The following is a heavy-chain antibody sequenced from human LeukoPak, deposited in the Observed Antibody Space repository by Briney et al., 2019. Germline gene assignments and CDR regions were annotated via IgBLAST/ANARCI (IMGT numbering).Heavy chain of an antibody. CDR3: VSGNCSTTSCYGIGGMDV. V-gene: IGHV3-48*01. Sequence: GGSLRLSCATSGFTFSSYSMNWVRQAPGKGLEWVSYISSSSSTIYYADSVKGRFTISRDNAKNSLYLQMNSLRAEDTAVYYCVSGNCSTTSCYGIGGMDVWGKGTTVTVSS. D-gene: IGHD2-2*01. J-gene: IGHJ6*03. CDR1: GFTFSSYS. CDR2: ISSSSSTI.